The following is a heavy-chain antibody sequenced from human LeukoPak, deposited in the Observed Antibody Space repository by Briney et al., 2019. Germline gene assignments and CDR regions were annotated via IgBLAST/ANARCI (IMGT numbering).Heavy chain of an antibody. D-gene: IGHD5-12*01. Sequence: GGSLRLSCAASGFTVSSNYMSWVRQAPGKGLEWVSVIYSGGSTYYADSVKGRFTISRDNSKNTLYLQMNSLRAEDTAVYYCAKDLRHKGYDWPYWGQGTLVTVSS. J-gene: IGHJ4*02. CDR3: AKDLRHKGYDWPY. V-gene: IGHV3-53*01. CDR2: IYSGGST. CDR1: GFTVSSNY.